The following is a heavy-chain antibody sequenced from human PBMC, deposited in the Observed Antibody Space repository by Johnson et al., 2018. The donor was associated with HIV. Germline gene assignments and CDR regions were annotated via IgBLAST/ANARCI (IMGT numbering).Heavy chain of an antibody. Sequence: QEQLVESGGGVVQPGRYLRLSCAASGFTFSSYAMHWVRQAPGKGLEWVAVIWCDGSNKYYAESVKGRFTISRANYKNTMYLQMNSLRAEDRAVYYCARVSNHAFDIWGQGTMVTVSS. CDR2: IWCDGSNK. J-gene: IGHJ3*02. CDR1: GFTFSSYA. CDR3: ARVSNHAFDI. V-gene: IGHV3-33*01.